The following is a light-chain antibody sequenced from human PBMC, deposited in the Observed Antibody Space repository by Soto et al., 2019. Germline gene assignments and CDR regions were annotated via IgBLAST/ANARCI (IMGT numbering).Light chain of an antibody. CDR1: STYVGVYYY. J-gene: IGLJ3*02. V-gene: IGLV2-14*03. CDR2: DVN. Sequence: QSALTQPASVSGSPGQSITISCIGTSTYVGVYYYVSWFQQHPGKAPKLMIYDVNKRPSGVSNRFSGSMSANTASLTISGLQAEDEADYYCGSYRNFNTLEMVFGGGTKLTVL. CDR3: GSYRNFNTLEMV.